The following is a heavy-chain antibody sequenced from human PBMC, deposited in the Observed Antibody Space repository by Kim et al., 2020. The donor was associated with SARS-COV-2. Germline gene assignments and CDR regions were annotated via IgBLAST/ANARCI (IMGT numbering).Heavy chain of an antibody. D-gene: IGHD1-26*01. CDR2: ISSSSSYI. CDR1: GFTFSSYS. V-gene: IGHV3-21*01. Sequence: GGSLRLSCAASGFTFSSYSMNWVRQAPGKGLECVSSISSSSSYIYYADSVKGRFTISRDNAKNSLYLQMNSLRAEDTAVYYCARGDSGSYSIFLGRLRWFDPWGQGTLVTVSS. J-gene: IGHJ5*02. CDR3: ARGDSGSYSIFLGRLRWFDP.